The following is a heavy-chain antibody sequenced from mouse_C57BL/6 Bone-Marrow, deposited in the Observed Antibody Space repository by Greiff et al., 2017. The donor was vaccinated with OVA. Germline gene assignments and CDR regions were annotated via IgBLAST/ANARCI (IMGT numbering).Heavy chain of an antibody. D-gene: IGHD2-12*01. CDR1: GYTFTSYW. J-gene: IGHJ3*01. V-gene: IGHV1-69*01. CDR2: IDPSDSYT. Sequence: QVQLQQPGAEFVMPGASVKLSCKASGYTFTSYWMHWVKQRPGQGLEWIGEIDPSDSYTNYNQKFKGKSTLTVDKSSSTAYMQLSSLTSEDSAVYYCARYEFAYWGQGTLVTVSA. CDR3: ARYEFAY.